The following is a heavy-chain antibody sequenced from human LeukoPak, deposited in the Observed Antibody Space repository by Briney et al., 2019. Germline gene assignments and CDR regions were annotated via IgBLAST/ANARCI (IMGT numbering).Heavy chain of an antibody. CDR2: IYQSGTT. CDR1: GDSIISSNW. Sequence: PSETLSLTCAVSGDSIISSNWWSWVRQPPGKGLEWIGEIYQSGTTNYNPSLKSRVTISIDKSKNQFSLKLTSVTAADTAVYYCARGCNSLSCYVPFEYWGQGTLVAVSS. CDR3: ARGCNSLSCYVPFEY. V-gene: IGHV4-4*02. D-gene: IGHD2-2*01. J-gene: IGHJ4*02.